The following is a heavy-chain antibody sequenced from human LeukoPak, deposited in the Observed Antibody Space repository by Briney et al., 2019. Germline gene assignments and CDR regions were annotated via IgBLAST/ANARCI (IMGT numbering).Heavy chain of an antibody. CDR3: ASLTAAAPDYYYYMDV. CDR2: ISSSGSTI. V-gene: IGHV3-48*03. J-gene: IGHJ6*03. D-gene: IGHD6-13*01. CDR1: GFTFSSYE. Sequence: GGSLRLSCAASGFTFSSYEMNWVRQAPGKGLEWVSYISSSGSTIYYADSVKGRFTISRDNAKNSLYLQMNSLRAEDTAVYNCASLTAAAPDYYYYMDVWGKGTTVTVSS.